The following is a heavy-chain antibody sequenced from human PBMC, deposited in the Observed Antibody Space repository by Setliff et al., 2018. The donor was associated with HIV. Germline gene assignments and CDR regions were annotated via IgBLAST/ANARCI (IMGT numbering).Heavy chain of an antibody. CDR2: IYYSGST. CDR1: GGSISSGGYY. D-gene: IGHD3-10*01. J-gene: IGHJ3*01. CDR3: ARASSPYYYDF. Sequence: SETLSLTCTVSGGSISSGGYYWSWIRQHPGKGLEWIGYIYYSGSTYYNPSLKSRVTISVDTSKNQFSLKLSSVTAADTAVYFCARASSPYYYDFWGQGTVVTVSS. V-gene: IGHV4-31*03.